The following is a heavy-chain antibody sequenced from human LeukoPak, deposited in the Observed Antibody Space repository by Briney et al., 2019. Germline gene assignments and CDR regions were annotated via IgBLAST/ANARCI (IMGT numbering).Heavy chain of an antibody. J-gene: IGHJ3*02. CDR1: GYTFTSYG. D-gene: IGHD3-10*01. V-gene: IGHV1-18*01. Sequence: GASVKVSCKASGYTFTSYGISRVRQAPGQGLEWMGWISAYNGNTNYAQKLQGRVTMTTVTSTSTAYMELRSLRSDDTAVYYCAREIGGGSGSYSDAFDIWGQGTMVTVSS. CDR2: ISAYNGNT. CDR3: AREIGGGSGSYSDAFDI.